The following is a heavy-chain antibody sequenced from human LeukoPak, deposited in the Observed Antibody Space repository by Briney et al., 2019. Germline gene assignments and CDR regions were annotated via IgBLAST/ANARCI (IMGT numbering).Heavy chain of an antibody. CDR3: ARGRTYYYGSGSHRYGMDV. CDR2: INHSGST. J-gene: IGHJ6*02. CDR1: GGSFSGYY. D-gene: IGHD3-10*01. Sequence: PSETLSLTCAVYGGSFSGYYWSWLRQPPGKGLEWIGEINHSGSTNYNPSLKSRVTISVDTSKNQFSLKLSSVTAADTAVYYCARGRTYYYGSGSHRYGMDVWGQGTTVTVSS. V-gene: IGHV4-34*01.